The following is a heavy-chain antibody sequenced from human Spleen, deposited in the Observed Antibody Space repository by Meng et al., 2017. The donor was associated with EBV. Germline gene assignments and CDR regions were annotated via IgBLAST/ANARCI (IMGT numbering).Heavy chain of an antibody. J-gene: IGHJ4*02. D-gene: IGHD6-13*01. Sequence: VQLQGSGPGMVKPSGTLSLTCGGSGGSISSSNWWSWVRQPPGKGLEWIGEIYESGSTNYNPSLESRVTVSIDKSKNQFSLKLSSVTAADTAVYYCARGTSRPSMYYFDYWGQGTLVTVSS. CDR3: ARGTSRPSMYYFDY. CDR2: IYESGST. CDR1: GGSISSSNW. V-gene: IGHV4-4*02.